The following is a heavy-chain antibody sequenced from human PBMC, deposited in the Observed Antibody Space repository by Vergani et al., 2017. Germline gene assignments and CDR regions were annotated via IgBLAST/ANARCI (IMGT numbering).Heavy chain of an antibody. CDR2: IYSGGST. D-gene: IGHD4/OR15-4a*01. CDR1: GFTVSSNY. V-gene: IGHV3-53*04. CDR3: ARVKVLDYYYYYGMDV. Sequence: EVQLVESGGGLVKPGGSLRLSCAASGFTVSSNYMSWVRQAPGKGLEWVSVIYSGGSTYYADSVKGRFTISRHNSKNTLYLQMNSLRAEDTAVYYCARVKVLDYYYYYGMDVWGQGTTVTVSS. J-gene: IGHJ6*02.